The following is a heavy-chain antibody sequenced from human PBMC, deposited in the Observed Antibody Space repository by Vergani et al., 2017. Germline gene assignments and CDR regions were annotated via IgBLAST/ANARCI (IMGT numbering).Heavy chain of an antibody. J-gene: IGHJ4*02. CDR1: GFTFSSYA. CDR2: ISGSGGST. CDR3: AKDHMQNMIVVVITGDY. V-gene: IGHV3-23*01. D-gene: IGHD3-22*01. Sequence: EVQLLESGGGLVQPGGSLRLSCAASGFTFSSYAMSWVRQAPGKGLEWVSAISGSGGSTYYADSVKGRFTISRDNSKNTLYLQMNSLRAEDTAVDYCAKDHMQNMIVVVITGDYWGQGTLVTVSS.